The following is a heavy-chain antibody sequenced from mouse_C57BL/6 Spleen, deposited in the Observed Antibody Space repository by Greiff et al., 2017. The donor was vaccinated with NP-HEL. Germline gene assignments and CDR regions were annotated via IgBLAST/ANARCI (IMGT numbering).Heavy chain of an antibody. J-gene: IGHJ4*01. CDR1: GFNIKDYY. CDR3: AYDYSYAMDY. Sequence: EVKLVESGAELVKPGASVKLSCTASGFNIKDYYMHWVKQRTEQGLEWIGRIDPEDGETKYAPQFQGKATLTADTSSNTAYLQLSSLTSEDTAVYYCAYDYSYAMDYWGQGTSVTVSS. CDR2: IDPEDGET. V-gene: IGHV14-2*01. D-gene: IGHD2-4*01.